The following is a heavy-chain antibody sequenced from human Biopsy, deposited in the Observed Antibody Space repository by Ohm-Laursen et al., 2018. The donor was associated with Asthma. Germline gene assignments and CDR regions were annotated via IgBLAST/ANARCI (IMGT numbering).Heavy chain of an antibody. Sequence: SLRLSCAASGFTFSSYGMHWVRQAPSKGLEWVAVISYDGSNKYYADSVKGRFTISRDNSKNTLYLQMNSLRAEDTAVYYCAKWDTYYDFWSGYYTRYNYYYYGTDVWGQGTTVTVSS. CDR1: GFTFSSYG. CDR3: AKWDTYYDFWSGYYTRYNYYYYGTDV. CDR2: ISYDGSNK. J-gene: IGHJ6*02. D-gene: IGHD3-3*01. V-gene: IGHV3-30*18.